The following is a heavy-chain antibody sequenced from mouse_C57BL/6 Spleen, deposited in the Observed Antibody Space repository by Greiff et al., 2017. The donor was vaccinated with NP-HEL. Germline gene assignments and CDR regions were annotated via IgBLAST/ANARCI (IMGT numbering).Heavy chain of an antibody. CDR1: GYTFTDYY. Sequence: EVQLQQSGPVLVKPGASVKMSCKASGYTFTDYYMNWVKQSHGKSLEWIGVINPYNGGTSYNQKFKGKATLTVDKSSSTAYMELNSLTSEDSAVYYCAREGLLPYYFDYWGQGTTLTVSS. CDR3: AREGLLPYYFDY. CDR2: INPYNGGT. D-gene: IGHD2-3*01. V-gene: IGHV1-19*01. J-gene: IGHJ2*01.